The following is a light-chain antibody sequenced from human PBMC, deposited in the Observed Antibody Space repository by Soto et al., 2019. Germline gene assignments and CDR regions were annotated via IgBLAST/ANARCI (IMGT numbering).Light chain of an antibody. CDR2: GTS. Sequence: EILLTQSPGTLSLSPGERATLSCRAHQNVGSRYLAWYQQKPGQAPRLLIYGTSNRATGIPDRFSGSGSGTDFSLTISSLEPGDLAVYYCQQYGSSPRTFGQGTKVDIK. J-gene: IGKJ1*01. CDR3: QQYGSSPRT. V-gene: IGKV3-20*01. CDR1: QNVGSRY.